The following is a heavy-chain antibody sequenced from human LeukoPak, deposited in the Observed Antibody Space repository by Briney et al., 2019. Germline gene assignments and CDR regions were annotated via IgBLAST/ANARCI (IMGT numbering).Heavy chain of an antibody. CDR1: RFSIDDYA. CDR2: IISKAYGGTS. J-gene: IGHJ4*02. CDR3: SREDWSGGSPSFDY. Sequence: PGVYLRFYCTACRFSIDDYAMSRLRQAQGKGLVGVGFIISKAYGGTSEYAASVKGRFTISRDDSKTIVYLQMNSLKTEDTAVYYCSREDWSGGSPSFDYWGQGTLVTVSS. V-gene: IGHV3-49*03. D-gene: IGHD2-15*01.